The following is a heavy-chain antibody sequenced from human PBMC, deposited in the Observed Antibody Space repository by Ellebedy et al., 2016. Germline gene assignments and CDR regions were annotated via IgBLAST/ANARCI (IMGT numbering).Heavy chain of an antibody. Sequence: GESLKISCSASGFTFSNYALHWVRQAPGKGLEYVSSIHKTGSATHYVDSVKGRFTISRDNSKNTLYLQMSSLRVDDTAVYYCVTNYRPGSDFDYWGQGTLVIVSS. V-gene: IGHV3-64D*09. CDR1: GFTFSNYA. CDR2: IHKTGSAT. D-gene: IGHD3-10*01. J-gene: IGHJ4*02. CDR3: VTNYRPGSDFDY.